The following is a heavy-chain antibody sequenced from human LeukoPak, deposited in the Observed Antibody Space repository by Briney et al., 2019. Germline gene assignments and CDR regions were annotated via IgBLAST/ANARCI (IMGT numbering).Heavy chain of an antibody. Sequence: SETLSLTCTVSGGSISSYYWSWIRQPTGKGLEWIGRIYSSGSTGYNPSLKSRVSMSVDTSKNQFSLRLSSVTAADTAVYFCAREATPPLPAAMLSGFDPWGQGTLVTVSS. CDR2: IYSSGST. D-gene: IGHD2-2*01. V-gene: IGHV4-4*07. CDR3: AREATPPLPAAMLSGFDP. CDR1: GGSISSYY. J-gene: IGHJ5*02.